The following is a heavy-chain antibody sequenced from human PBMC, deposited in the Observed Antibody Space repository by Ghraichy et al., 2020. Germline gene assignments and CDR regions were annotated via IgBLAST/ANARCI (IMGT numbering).Heavy chain of an antibody. CDR2: IYYSGST. Sequence: SETLSLTCTVSGGSISSYYWSWIRQPPGKGLEWIGYIYYSGSTNYNPSLKSRVTISVDTSKNQFSLKLSSVTAADTAVYYCARLVRNGWELRDPRTTHYDAFDIWGQGTMVTVSS. CDR1: GGSISSYY. V-gene: IGHV4-59*08. D-gene: IGHD1-26*01. CDR3: ARLVRNGWELRDPRTTHYDAFDI. J-gene: IGHJ3*02.